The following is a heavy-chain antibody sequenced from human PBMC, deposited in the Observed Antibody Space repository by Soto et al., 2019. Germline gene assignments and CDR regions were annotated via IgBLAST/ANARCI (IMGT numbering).Heavy chain of an antibody. CDR2: ISSGRGGT. CDR3: ARNSDTGLNWHFDL. J-gene: IGHJ2*01. CDR1: GFTFSSFG. V-gene: IGHV3-30*19. Sequence: QLQLVESGGGVVQPGRSLGLSCAASGFTFSSFGMHWVRQAPGKGLEWVAAISSGRGGTFYADSVKGRFTVSRDNSQNTMYLQINSLRPEDTALYYCARNSDTGLNWHFDLWVRGTLVIVSS. D-gene: IGHD1-1*01.